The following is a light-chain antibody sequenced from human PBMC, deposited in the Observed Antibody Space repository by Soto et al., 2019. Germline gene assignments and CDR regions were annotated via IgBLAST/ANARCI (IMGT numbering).Light chain of an antibody. CDR3: QRYRDWPWT. CDR1: QSVSSN. CDR2: GAS. J-gene: IGKJ1*01. Sequence: EIVMTQSPATLSVSPGERATLSCRASQSVSSNLAWYQQKPGQAPRLLIYGASTRATGIPARFSGSGSGTEFTLTISSLQPEDSALYFCQRYRDWPWTFGQGTKVDIK. V-gene: IGKV3-15*01.